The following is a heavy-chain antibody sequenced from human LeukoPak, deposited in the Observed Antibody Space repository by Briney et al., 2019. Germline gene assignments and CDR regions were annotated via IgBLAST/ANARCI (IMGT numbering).Heavy chain of an antibody. CDR1: GFTFSSYW. Sequence: GGSLRVSCAASGFTFSSYWMHWVRQGPGKGLVWVSRVNSGGSRTSYADSVKGRFTISRDNAKNTLYLQMNSLRAEDTAVYYCARDQCSGPNCQVALDYWGQGTLVTVSS. CDR3: ARDQCSGPNCQVALDY. J-gene: IGHJ4*02. V-gene: IGHV3-74*01. D-gene: IGHD2-2*01. CDR2: VNSGGSRT.